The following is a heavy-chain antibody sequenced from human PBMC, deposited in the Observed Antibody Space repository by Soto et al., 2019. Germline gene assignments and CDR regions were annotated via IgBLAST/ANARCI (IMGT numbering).Heavy chain of an antibody. CDR1: GFIVNSND. CDR3: ATRRGYNFGFEH. V-gene: IGHV3-53*01. D-gene: IGHD5-18*01. Sequence: GGSLRLSCVVSGFIVNSNDMSWVRQAPGKGLEWVSLIYSGGSTHYADSVKGRFTILRDNSKNTVSLQMNSLRAGDTAVYYCATRRGYNFGFEHWGRGTLVTVSS. CDR2: IYSGGST. J-gene: IGHJ4*02.